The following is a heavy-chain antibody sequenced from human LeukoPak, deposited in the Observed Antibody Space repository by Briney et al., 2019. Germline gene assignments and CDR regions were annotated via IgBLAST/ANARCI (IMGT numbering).Heavy chain of an antibody. Sequence: PGGSLRLSRAASGFPFSSYAMSWVRQAPGKGLEWVSTISDSGSNTYYLDSVKGRFTISRDNSKNTLYLQVNSLRAEDTAVYYCAREDPYIVALPADGRYLDCWGQGTLVAVSS. CDR3: AREDPYIVALPADGRYLDC. V-gene: IGHV3-23*01. CDR1: GFPFSSYA. J-gene: IGHJ4*02. D-gene: IGHD2-2*01. CDR2: ISDSGSNT.